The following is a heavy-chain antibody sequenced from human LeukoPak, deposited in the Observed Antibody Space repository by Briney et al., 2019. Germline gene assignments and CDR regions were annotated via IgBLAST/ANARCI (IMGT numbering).Heavy chain of an antibody. CDR2: ISAYNGNT. Sequence: GASVKVSCKASGYTFTSYGISWVRQAPGQGLEWMGWISAYNGNTNYAQKLQGRVTMTTDTSTSTAYMELRSLRSDDTAVYYCARDRDSSSSLYYYYYYGMDVWGQGTTVTVSS. CDR1: GYTFTSYG. CDR3: ARDRDSSSSLYYYYYYGMDV. J-gene: IGHJ6*02. V-gene: IGHV1-18*01. D-gene: IGHD6-6*01.